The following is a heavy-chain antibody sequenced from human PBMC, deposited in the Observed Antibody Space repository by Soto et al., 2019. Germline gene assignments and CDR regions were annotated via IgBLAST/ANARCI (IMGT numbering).Heavy chain of an antibody. Sequence: GGSLRLSCAASGFTFSSYAMSWVRQAPGKGLEWVSAISGSGGSTYYADSVKGRFTISRDNSKNTLYLQMNSLKTEDTAVYYCTTDRVYSGYDFVYYYYMDVWGKGTTVTVSS. CDR1: GFTFSSYA. CDR3: TTDRVYSGYDFVYYYYMDV. D-gene: IGHD5-12*01. J-gene: IGHJ6*03. CDR2: ISGSGGST. V-gene: IGHV3-23*01.